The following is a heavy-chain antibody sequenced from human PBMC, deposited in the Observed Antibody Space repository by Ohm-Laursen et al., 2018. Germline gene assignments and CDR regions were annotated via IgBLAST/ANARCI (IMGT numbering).Heavy chain of an antibody. J-gene: IGHJ4*02. CDR1: GYTFTSYG. CDR2: ISAYNGNT. CDR3: ARNTRPLRLGELSLGY. V-gene: IGHV1-18*01. Sequence: ASVKVSCKASGYTFTSYGISWVRQAPGHGLEWLGWISAYNGNTNYAQKLQGRVTMTTDTSTSTAYMELRSLRSDDTAVYYCARNTRPLRLGELSLGYWGQGTLVTVSS. D-gene: IGHD3-16*02.